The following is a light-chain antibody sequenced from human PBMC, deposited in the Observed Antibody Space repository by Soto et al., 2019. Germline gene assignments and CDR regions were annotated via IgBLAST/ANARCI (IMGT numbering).Light chain of an antibody. CDR2: AAS. CDR1: QSISSY. V-gene: IGKV1-39*01. J-gene: IGKJ5*01. CDR3: QQSYSTPQIT. Sequence: DIQMTQSPSSLSASVGDRVTITCRTSQSISSYLNWYQQKPGEAPKLLIYAASGLQSGVPSRFSGSGSGTDFTLTISSLQPEDFATYYCQQSYSTPQITFGHGTRLQI.